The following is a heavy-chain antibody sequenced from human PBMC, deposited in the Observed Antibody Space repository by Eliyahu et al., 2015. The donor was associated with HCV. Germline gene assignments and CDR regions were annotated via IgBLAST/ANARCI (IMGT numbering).Heavy chain of an antibody. CDR1: DGSITYXSYY. J-gene: IGHJ4*02. V-gene: IGHV4-39*01. Sequence: QLQLQESGPGLVKPSETLSLTCTVSDGSITYXSYYWGWXRQPPGKGLXXXGSIYYSGSTYYNPSLKSRVTISVDTSKKQFSLKLSSVTAADTAVYYCARHQYGSTTPTYFDRWGQGTLVTVSS. CDR3: ARHQYGSTTPTYFDR. CDR2: IYYSGST. D-gene: IGHD6-19*01.